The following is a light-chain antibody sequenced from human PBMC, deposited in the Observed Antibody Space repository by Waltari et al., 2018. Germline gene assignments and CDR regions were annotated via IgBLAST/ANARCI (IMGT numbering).Light chain of an antibody. CDR2: GNS. V-gene: IGLV1-40*01. Sequence: QSVLTQPPSVSGDPGQRFTISCTGSSSNIGAGYDVHWYQQLPGTAPKLLIYGNSNRPSGVPDRFSGSKSGTSASLAITGLRAEDEADYYCQSYDSSLSGLDVVFGG. J-gene: IGLJ2*01. CDR1: SSNIGAGYD. CDR3: QSYDSSLSGLDVV.